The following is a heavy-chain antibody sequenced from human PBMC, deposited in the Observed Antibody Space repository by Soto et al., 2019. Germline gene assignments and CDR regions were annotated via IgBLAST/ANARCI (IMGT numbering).Heavy chain of an antibody. CDR3: ARETSMADPEGPGITGTTPPYYYYYYMDV. CDR1: GYTFTGYY. Sequence: ASVKVSCKASGYTFTGYYMHWVRQAPGQGLEWMGWINPNSGGTNYAQKFQGWVTMTRDTSISTAYMELSRLRSDDTAVYYCARETSMADPEGPGITGTTPPYYYYYYMDVWGKGTTVTVSS. D-gene: IGHD1-7*01. CDR2: INPNSGGT. J-gene: IGHJ6*03. V-gene: IGHV1-2*04.